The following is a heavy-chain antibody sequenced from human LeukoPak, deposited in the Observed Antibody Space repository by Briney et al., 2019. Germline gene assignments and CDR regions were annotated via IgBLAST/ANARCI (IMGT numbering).Heavy chain of an antibody. CDR2: IGTAGDT. V-gene: IGHV3-13*01. D-gene: IGHD5-18*01. Sequence: GGSLRLSCAASGFTFSSYDMHWVRQATGKGLEWVSAIGTAGDTYCPGSVKGRFTISRENAKNSLYLQMNSLRAEDTAVYYCARGRWGRRGYSYGTYYFDYWGQGTLVTVSS. J-gene: IGHJ4*02. CDR3: ARGRWGRRGYSYGTYYFDY. CDR1: GFTFSSYD.